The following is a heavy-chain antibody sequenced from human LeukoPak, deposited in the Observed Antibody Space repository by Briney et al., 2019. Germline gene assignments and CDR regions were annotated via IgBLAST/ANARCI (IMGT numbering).Heavy chain of an antibody. CDR2: IIPIFGTA. CDR1: GGTFSSYA. J-gene: IGHJ5*02. D-gene: IGHD1-1*01. CDR3: TRDFGTNGFDP. V-gene: IGHV1-69*05. Sequence: GASVKASCKASGGTFSSYAISWVRQAPGQGLEWMGGIIPIFGTANYAQKFLGRVTITTDESTSTAYMELSSLRSEDTAVYYCTRDFGTNGFDPWGQGTLVTVSS.